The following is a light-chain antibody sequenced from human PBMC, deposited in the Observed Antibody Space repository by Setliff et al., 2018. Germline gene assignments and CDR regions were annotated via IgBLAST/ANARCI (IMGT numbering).Light chain of an antibody. Sequence: RVTISCTGSSSNIGAGYDVHWYQQLPGTAPKLLIYGNSNRPSGVPDRFSGSKSGTSASLAITGLQVEDEADYYCQSYDSSLSGSGVFGTGTKVTVL. CDR1: SSNIGAGYD. CDR2: GNS. J-gene: IGLJ1*01. V-gene: IGLV1-40*01. CDR3: QSYDSSLSGSGV.